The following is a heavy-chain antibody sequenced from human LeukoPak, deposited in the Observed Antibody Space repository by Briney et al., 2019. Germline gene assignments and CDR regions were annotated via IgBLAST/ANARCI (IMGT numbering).Heavy chain of an antibody. J-gene: IGHJ6*03. D-gene: IGHD2-2*02. CDR2: IYYSGST. CDR3: ARAPSYCSSTSCYTKRHGSFMDV. Sequence: KPSETLSLTCTVSGGSISSSSYYWGWIRQPPGKGLEWIGSIYYSGSTYYNPSLKSRVTISVDTSKNQFSLKLSSVTAADTAVYYCARAPSYCSSTSCYTKRHGSFMDVWGKGTTVTVSS. V-gene: IGHV4-39*07. CDR1: GGSISSSSYY.